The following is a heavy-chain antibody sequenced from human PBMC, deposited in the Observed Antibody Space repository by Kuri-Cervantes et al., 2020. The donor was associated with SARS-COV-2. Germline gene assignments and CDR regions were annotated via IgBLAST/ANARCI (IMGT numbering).Heavy chain of an antibody. CDR1: GGPIRSQY. D-gene: IGHD2-15*01. Sequence: GSLRLSCSVSGGPIRSQYWSWIRQPPGKGLECIGSIESGGSPNYKPSLRSRVSISLDMFKTQFSLRLTSVTAADTAVYFCATGTPQAKYCSGDSCLDPNYYYYAMDIWGQGTTDTVSS. CDR2: IESGGSP. CDR3: ATGTPQAKYCSGDSCLDPNYYYYAMDI. V-gene: IGHV4-59*11. J-gene: IGHJ6*02.